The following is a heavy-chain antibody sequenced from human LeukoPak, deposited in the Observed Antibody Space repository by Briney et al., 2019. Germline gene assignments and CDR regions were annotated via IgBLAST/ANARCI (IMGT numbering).Heavy chain of an antibody. J-gene: IGHJ4*02. V-gene: IGHV1-69*05. CDR1: GGTFSSYA. Sequence: ASVKVSCKXSGGTFSSYAISWVRQSPRQGLEWMGGIIPIFGTANYSQKFQGRVTITTDESTSTAYMELSSLRSEDTAVYYCARGNSGYSYGYGIRYYFDTWGQGTLVTVSS. CDR2: IIPIFGTA. D-gene: IGHD5-18*01. CDR3: ARGNSGYSYGYGIRYYFDT.